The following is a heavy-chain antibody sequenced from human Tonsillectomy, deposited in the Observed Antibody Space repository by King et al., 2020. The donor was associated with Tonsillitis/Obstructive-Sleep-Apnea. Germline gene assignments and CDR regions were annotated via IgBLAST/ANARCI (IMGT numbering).Heavy chain of an antibody. CDR3: ARAYYDILTGYLDDAFDI. J-gene: IGHJ3*02. V-gene: IGHV4-59*08. CDR2: IYYSGST. D-gene: IGHD3-9*01. CDR1: GDSISSYY. Sequence: QLQESGPGLVKPSETLSLTCTVSGDSISSYYWSWIRQPPGKGLEWIGYIYYSGSTNYNPSLKSRVTIYVDTHKNQFSLKLSHVTAADTAVYYCARAYYDILTGYLDDAFDIWGQGTTVTVSS.